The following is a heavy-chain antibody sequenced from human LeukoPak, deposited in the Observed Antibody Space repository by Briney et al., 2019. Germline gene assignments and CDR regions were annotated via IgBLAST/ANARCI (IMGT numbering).Heavy chain of an antibody. Sequence: GGSLRLSCVATEFSVSSDYMSWVRQAPGKGLEWVSVIYSGGSTYYPDSVKGRFTISRDNSKNTLYLQMNSLRAEDTAVYYCASEGVFIAAAGIFDYWGQGTLVTVSS. D-gene: IGHD6-13*01. CDR3: ASEGVFIAAAGIFDY. J-gene: IGHJ4*02. CDR2: IYSGGST. CDR1: EFSVSSDY. V-gene: IGHV3-66*01.